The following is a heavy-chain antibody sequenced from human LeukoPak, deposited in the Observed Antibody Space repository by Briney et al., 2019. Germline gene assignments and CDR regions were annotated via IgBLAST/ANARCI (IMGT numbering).Heavy chain of an antibody. J-gene: IGHJ4*02. V-gene: IGHV1-2*02. D-gene: IGHD1-1*01. CDR2: INPNSGGT. CDR1: GYTFTGYY. Sequence: ASVKVSCKASGYTFTGYYMHWVRQAPGQGLEWLGWINPNSGGTNYPQKFQGRVTMTRDTSISTAYTELSRLRSDDTAVYYCARVEATGTTSPFDYWGQGTLVTVSS. CDR3: ARVEATGTTSPFDY.